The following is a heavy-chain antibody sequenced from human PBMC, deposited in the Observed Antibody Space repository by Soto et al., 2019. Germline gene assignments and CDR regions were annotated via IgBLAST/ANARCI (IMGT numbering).Heavy chain of an antibody. CDR3: ARGFSAGKGSPPDY. Sequence: EVQVLESGGGLVQPGGSLRLSCVVSVLPFGANAMSWVRQAPGKGLEWVSGLSNTGRRTSYADSVKGRFNISRDNSENTLYLQMNSLRDGDTAVYYCARGFSAGKGSPPDYWGQGTLVTVSS. V-gene: IGHV3-23*01. CDR2: LSNTGRRT. D-gene: IGHD3-10*01. J-gene: IGHJ4*02. CDR1: VLPFGANA.